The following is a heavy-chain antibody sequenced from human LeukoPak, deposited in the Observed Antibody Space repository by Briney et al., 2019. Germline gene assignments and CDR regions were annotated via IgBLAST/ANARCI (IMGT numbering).Heavy chain of an antibody. V-gene: IGHV3-66*01. CDR1: GFSVGSHY. Sequence: GGSLRLSCAASGFSVGSHYMTWVRQAPGKGLEWVSVIYGGGGTYYADSVRGRFTISRDNSKNTLYLQMNSLRAEDTAVYYCARGPYYYDSSGYREYFQHWGQGTLVTVSS. D-gene: IGHD3-22*01. CDR2: IYGGGGT. CDR3: ARGPYYYDSSGYREYFQH. J-gene: IGHJ1*01.